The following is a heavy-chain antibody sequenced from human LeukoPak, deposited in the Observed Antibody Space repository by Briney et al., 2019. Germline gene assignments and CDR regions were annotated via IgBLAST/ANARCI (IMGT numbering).Heavy chain of an antibody. CDR3: ARVMATKALDAFDI. J-gene: IGHJ3*02. V-gene: IGHV1-46*01. D-gene: IGHD5-24*01. CDR1: GYTFTNYY. Sequence: GASVKVSCKASGYTFTNYYMHWVRQAPGQGLEWMGIINPSGGGTTYAQNFQGRVTMTRDTSTTTVYMELSSLRSEDTAVYYCARVMATKALDAFDIWGQGTMVTVSS. CDR2: INPSGGGT.